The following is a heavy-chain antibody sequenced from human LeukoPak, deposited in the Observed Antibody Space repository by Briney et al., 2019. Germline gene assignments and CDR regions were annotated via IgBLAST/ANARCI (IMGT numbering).Heavy chain of an antibody. J-gene: IGHJ4*02. V-gene: IGHV1-46*01. Sequence: GASVTVSCKASGYTFTSYYMHWVRQAPGQGLEWMGIINPSGGSTSYAQKFQGRVTMTRDTPTSTVYMELSSLRSEDTAVYYCARGDTYYDFWSGYFDYWGQGTLVTVSS. CDR3: ARGDTYYDFWSGYFDY. CDR1: GYTFTSYY. CDR2: INPSGGST. D-gene: IGHD3-3*01.